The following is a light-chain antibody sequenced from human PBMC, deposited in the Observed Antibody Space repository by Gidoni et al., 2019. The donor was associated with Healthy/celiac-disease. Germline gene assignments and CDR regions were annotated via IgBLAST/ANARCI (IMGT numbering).Light chain of an antibody. CDR3: SSYAGSNNWV. CDR1: SSDVGGYNY. CDR2: EVS. V-gene: IGLV2-8*01. Sequence: SALTQPPSASGSPGQSVTISCTGTSSDVGGYNYVSWYQQHPGKAPKLMIDEVSKRPSGVPDRFSGSKSGNTASLTVSGLQAEDEADYYCSSYAGSNNWVFGGGTKLTVL. J-gene: IGLJ2*01.